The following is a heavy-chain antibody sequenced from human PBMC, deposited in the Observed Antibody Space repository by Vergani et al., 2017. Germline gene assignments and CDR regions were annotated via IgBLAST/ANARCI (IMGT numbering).Heavy chain of an antibody. D-gene: IGHD1-1*01. CDR3: AKNPGISTTRHYYAMDF. CDR2: ISPGASTV. V-gene: IGHV3-11*04. J-gene: IGHJ6*02. Sequence: LEESGGGSFNPGGSLRLSCAASGFKFSDHYMSWLRQAPGKGLEWVSHISPGASTVSYTDSVTGRFTVSRDNDNNSLTLDMTTLRVEETAVYYCAKNPGISTTRHYYAMDFWGQGTTVTVSS. CDR1: GFKFSDHY.